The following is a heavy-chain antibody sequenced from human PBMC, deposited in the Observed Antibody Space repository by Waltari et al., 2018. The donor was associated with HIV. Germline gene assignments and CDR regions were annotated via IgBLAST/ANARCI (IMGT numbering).Heavy chain of an antibody. CDR1: GFSFGRHS. CDR3: ARDMATFTGAYYFDT. Sequence: EVQLMESGGRLVKPGGSLRRPCAASGFSFGRHSTSWVRQAPGKGLEWVTSISSGSSFITYSGSVKGRFTISRGNAENSLYLQMNSLRAEDTAVYYCARDMATFTGAYYFDTWGQGTLVTVSS. V-gene: IGHV3-21*01. CDR2: ISSGSSFI. D-gene: IGHD5-12*01. J-gene: IGHJ4*02.